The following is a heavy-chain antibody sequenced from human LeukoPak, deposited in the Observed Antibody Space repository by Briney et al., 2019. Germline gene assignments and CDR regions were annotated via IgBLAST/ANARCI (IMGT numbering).Heavy chain of an antibody. CDR3: AKHHVGSGFDY. J-gene: IGHJ4*02. CDR2: IYSGGST. D-gene: IGHD1-26*01. CDR1: GFTVSSNY. V-gene: IGHV3-66*02. Sequence: PGGSLRLSCAASGFTVSSNYMSWVRQAPGRGLEWVSVIYSGGSTYYADSVKGRFTISRDNSKNTLYLQMNSLRAEDTAVYYCAKHHVGSGFDYWGQGTLVTVSS.